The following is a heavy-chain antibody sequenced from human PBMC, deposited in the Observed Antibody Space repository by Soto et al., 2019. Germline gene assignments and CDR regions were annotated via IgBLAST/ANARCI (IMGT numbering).Heavy chain of an antibody. CDR1: GFTFSSYA. V-gene: IGHV3-23*01. CDR2: ISGSGGST. D-gene: IGHD6-13*01. Sequence: GGSLRLSCAASGFTFSSYAMSWVRQAPGKGLEWVSAISGSGGSTYYADSVKGRFTISRDNSKNTLYLQMNSLRAEDTAVYYCAKYQQLVPGRSNYDYWGQGTLVTVSS. J-gene: IGHJ4*02. CDR3: AKYQQLVPGRSNYDY.